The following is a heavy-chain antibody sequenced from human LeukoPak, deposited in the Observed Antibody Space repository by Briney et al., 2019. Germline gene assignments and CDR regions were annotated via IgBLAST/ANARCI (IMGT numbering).Heavy chain of an antibody. D-gene: IGHD3-10*01. Sequence: PGGSLRLSCAASGFTFSSYAMSWVRQAPGMGLEWVSSIGSSGDITYYADSVKGRFTISRDNSKNTLYLQMNSLRVEDSAVYYCATERPDSRVLDYWGQGLVVTVSS. V-gene: IGHV3-23*01. J-gene: IGHJ4*02. CDR3: ATERPDSRVLDY. CDR1: GFTFSSYA. CDR2: IGSSGDIT.